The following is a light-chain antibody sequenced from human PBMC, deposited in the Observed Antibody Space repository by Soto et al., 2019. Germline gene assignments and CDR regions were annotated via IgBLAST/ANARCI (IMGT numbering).Light chain of an antibody. Sequence: QSVLTQPASVSGSPGQSITIPCSGTSSDVGSYNVVSWYQQHPGKAPKLMIYDVSNRPSGVSPRFSGAKSGNTASLTIAGLQAEDEADYYCSSYTRRSTYVFGTGTKVTVL. J-gene: IGLJ1*01. CDR1: SSDVGSYNV. CDR3: SSYTRRSTYV. CDR2: DVS. V-gene: IGLV2-14*03.